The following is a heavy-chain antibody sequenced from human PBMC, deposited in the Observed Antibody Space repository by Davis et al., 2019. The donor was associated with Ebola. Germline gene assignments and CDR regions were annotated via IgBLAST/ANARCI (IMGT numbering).Heavy chain of an antibody. J-gene: IGHJ4*02. CDR2: IDSDGSRA. D-gene: IGHD2-8*02. V-gene: IGHV3-23*03. CDR3: ARDWYCTGGVCYTAGDY. CDR1: GFTFSDYY. Sequence: GGSLRLSCAASGFTFSDYYMSWIRQAPGKGLEWVSVIDSDGSRAYYADSVKGRFTTSRDNYKDTLYLEMNSLRAEDTAVYYCARDWYCTGGVCYTAGDYWGQGTLVTVSS.